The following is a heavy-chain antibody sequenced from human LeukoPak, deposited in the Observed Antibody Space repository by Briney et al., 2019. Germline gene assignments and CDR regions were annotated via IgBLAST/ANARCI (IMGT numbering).Heavy chain of an antibody. CDR1: GFTFSNAW. V-gene: IGHV3-15*01. CDR2: IRSKADGGTT. J-gene: IGHJ4*02. Sequence: GGSLRLSCAASGFTFSNAWMNWVRQAPGKGLEWVGRIRSKADGGTTDYAAPVNGRFTILRDDSKNTLYLQLNSLTTEDTALYYCTNQYFDFWGQGTLVTVSS. CDR3: TNQYFDF.